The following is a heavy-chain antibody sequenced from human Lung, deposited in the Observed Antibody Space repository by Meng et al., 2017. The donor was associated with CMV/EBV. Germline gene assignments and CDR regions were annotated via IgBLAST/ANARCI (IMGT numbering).Heavy chain of an antibody. CDR1: GFIFSDYE. V-gene: IGHV3-48*03. Sequence: GESLKISCAASGFIFSDYEMNWVRQAPGKGLEWLAYISNRGHNVYYADSARGRFTISRDNADNSLYLQMRSLRVEDTAVYYCARDHVLVQGVAFDLWGQG. J-gene: IGHJ4*02. CDR3: ARDHVLVQGVAFDL. CDR2: ISNRGHNV. D-gene: IGHD3-10*01.